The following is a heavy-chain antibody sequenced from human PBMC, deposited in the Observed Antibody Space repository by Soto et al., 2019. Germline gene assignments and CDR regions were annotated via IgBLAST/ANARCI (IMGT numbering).Heavy chain of an antibody. D-gene: IGHD6-19*01. J-gene: IGHJ4*02. CDR3: ARGPSGWFGYDY. CDR2: INSDASTT. Sequence: TGGSLRLSCAASGFTFSTSWMHLVRQAAGKGLVWVSRINSDASTTNYADSVKGRFTISRDNAKNTLYLQMDSLTAEDTAVYYCARGPSGWFGYDYWGQGTLVTVSS. CDR1: GFTFSTSW. V-gene: IGHV3-74*01.